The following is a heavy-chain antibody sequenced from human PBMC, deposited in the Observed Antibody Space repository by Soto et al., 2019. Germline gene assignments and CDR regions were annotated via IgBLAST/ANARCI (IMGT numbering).Heavy chain of an antibody. J-gene: IGHJ3*02. CDR2: IYYSGST. V-gene: IGHV4-31*03. D-gene: IGHD1-26*01. CDR3: ARSTGSYALNGAFDI. CDR1: GGSISSGGYY. Sequence: QVQLQESGPGLVKPSQTLSLTCTVSGGSISSGGYYWSWIRQHPGKGLEWIGYIYYSGSTYYNPSLKSRVTIPVDTSKNQFSLKLSSVTAADTAVYYCARSTGSYALNGAFDIWGQGTMVTVSS.